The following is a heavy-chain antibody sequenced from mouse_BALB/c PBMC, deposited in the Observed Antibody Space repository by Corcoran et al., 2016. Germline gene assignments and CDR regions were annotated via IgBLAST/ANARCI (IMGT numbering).Heavy chain of an antibody. CDR3: ASYYGSSYAMDY. J-gene: IGHJ4*01. CDR2: INPSTGYT. D-gene: IGHD1-1*01. CDR1: GYTFTSYW. V-gene: IGHV1S26*01. Sequence: VLLQQSGPELVKPGTSVKIPCKASGYTFTSYWMHWVKQRPGQGLEWIGYINPSTGYTEYNQKFKDKATLTADKSSSKDYMQLSSLTSEDSAVYYCASYYGSSYAMDYWGQGTSVTVSS.